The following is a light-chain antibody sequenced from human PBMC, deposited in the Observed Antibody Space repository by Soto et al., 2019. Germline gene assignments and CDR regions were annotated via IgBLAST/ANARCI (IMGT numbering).Light chain of an antibody. CDR2: DAS. Sequence: EIVLTQSPATLSLSPGERATLSCRASQSLGGALAWYQQRPGQAPRLLIYDASNRATGIPARFSGSGSGTDFTLTISILEPEDVAVYYCQQRGNWPLMYTFGQGTKLEIK. V-gene: IGKV3-11*01. CDR3: QQRGNWPLMYT. J-gene: IGKJ2*01. CDR1: QSLGGA.